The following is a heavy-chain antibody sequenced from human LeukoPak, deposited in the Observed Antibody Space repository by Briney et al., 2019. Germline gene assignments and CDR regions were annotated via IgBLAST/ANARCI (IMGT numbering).Heavy chain of an antibody. D-gene: IGHD2-21*01. V-gene: IGHV4-4*07. CDR2: IYPSGGT. J-gene: IGHJ4*02. CDR1: GGSISGFY. CDR3: AREYGDLDY. Sequence: PSETLSLTCTVSGGSISGFYWSWIRRPAGKGLEWIGRIYPSGGTNYNPSLKSRVTMSTDTSKNQFSLKLRSVTAADTAVYYCAREYGDLDYWGQGTLVTVSS.